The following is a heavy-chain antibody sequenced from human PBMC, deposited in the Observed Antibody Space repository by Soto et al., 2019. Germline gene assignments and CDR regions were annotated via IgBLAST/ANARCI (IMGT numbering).Heavy chain of an antibody. V-gene: IGHV4-34*02. J-gene: IGHJ4*02. Sequence: QVQLQQWGAGLLKPSETLSLSCAVYGACFSGYYWNWIRQPPGKGLEWIGEINQSGSTNYSPSLKTRVTVSVDTSKNQISLRLNSVTAADSAVYYCARRFSGTGRYFDYWGQGTLVTVSS. CDR1: GACFSGYY. D-gene: IGHD1-1*01. CDR2: INQSGST. CDR3: ARRFSGTGRYFDY.